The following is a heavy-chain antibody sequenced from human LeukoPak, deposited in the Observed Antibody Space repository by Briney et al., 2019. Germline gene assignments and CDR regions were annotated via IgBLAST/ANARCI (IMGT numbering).Heavy chain of an antibody. CDR1: GFTFTDYS. Sequence: RGSLRLSCAASGFTFTDYSMNWVRQAPGKGLEWVSTISSNSGHIYYADSVRGRFTISRDNAENSVYLQMNSLRAEDTAVYFCAREHDTFTAFSFDYWGQGTLVTVSS. V-gene: IGHV3-21*06. CDR3: AREHDTFTAFSFDY. CDR2: ISSNSGHI. D-gene: IGHD3-9*01. J-gene: IGHJ4*02.